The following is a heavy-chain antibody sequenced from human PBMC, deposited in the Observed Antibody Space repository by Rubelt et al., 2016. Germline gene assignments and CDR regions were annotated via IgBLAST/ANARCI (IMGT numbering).Heavy chain of an antibody. Sequence: EVQLVESGGDLVQPGASLRLSCAASGFTFSSYWMTWVRQAPGKGLEWVSVIYSAGKTFYAESFEGRFTISRDNSKNTVCLQMSNLWAEDTAAYDCARENSPSGCLDYWGQGTLVTVSS. CDR1: GFTFSSYW. CDR2: IYSAGKT. D-gene: IGHD1-26*01. CDR3: ARENSPSGCLDY. V-gene: IGHV3-66*01. J-gene: IGHJ4*02.